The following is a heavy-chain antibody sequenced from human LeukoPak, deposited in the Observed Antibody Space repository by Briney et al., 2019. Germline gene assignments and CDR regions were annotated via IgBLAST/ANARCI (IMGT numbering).Heavy chain of an antibody. CDR3: ARETDGSSFDY. Sequence: SGGSLRLSCAASGFTFSSYWMPWVRQAPGKGLAWVSRINSDESSTRYADSVKGRVTISRDNAKNTLYLQMNSLRAEDTAVYYCARETDGSSFDYWGQGTLVTVSS. CDR2: INSDESST. D-gene: IGHD1-26*01. J-gene: IGHJ4*02. CDR1: GFTFSSYW. V-gene: IGHV3-74*01.